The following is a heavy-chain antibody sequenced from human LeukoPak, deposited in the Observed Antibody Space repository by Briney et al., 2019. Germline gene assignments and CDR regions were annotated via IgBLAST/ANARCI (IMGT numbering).Heavy chain of an antibody. J-gene: IGHJ4*02. CDR3: ARGPHGRIYDILTGFDY. V-gene: IGHV1-18*01. CDR2: ISANNNNT. Sequence: ASVKVSCKASGYSYTTYGISWVRQAPGQGLEWMGWISANNNNTDNVQKLQGRVTMTTDTSTSTAYMELRSLRSDDTAVYYCARGPHGRIYDILTGFDYWGQGTLVTVSS. CDR1: GYSYTTYG. D-gene: IGHD3-9*01.